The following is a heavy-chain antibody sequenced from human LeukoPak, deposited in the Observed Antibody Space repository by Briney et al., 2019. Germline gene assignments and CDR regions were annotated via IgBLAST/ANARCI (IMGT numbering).Heavy chain of an antibody. Sequence: GGSLRLSCAASRFTFSSYAMSWVRQAPGKGLEWVSAISGSGGSTYYADSVKGRFTISRDNSKNTLYLQMNSLRAEDTAVYYCAKTGGEFVVVPAARGNYMDVWGKGTTVTVSS. J-gene: IGHJ6*03. CDR1: RFTFSSYA. CDR3: AKTGGEFVVVPAARGNYMDV. D-gene: IGHD2-2*01. V-gene: IGHV3-23*01. CDR2: ISGSGGST.